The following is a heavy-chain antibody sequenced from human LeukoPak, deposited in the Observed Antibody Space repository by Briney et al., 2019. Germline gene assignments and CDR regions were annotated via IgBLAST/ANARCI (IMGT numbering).Heavy chain of an antibody. CDR1: GYSISSGYY. CDR2: IYHSGST. D-gene: IGHD3-3*01. CDR3: AREVTIFGVVTRARFDP. Sequence: PSETLSLTCAVSGYSISSGYYWGWIRQPPGKGLEWIGSIYHSGSTYYNPSLKSLVTISVDTSKNQFSLKLSSVTAADTAVYYCAREVTIFGVVTRARFDPWGQGTLVTVSS. V-gene: IGHV4-38-2*02. J-gene: IGHJ5*02.